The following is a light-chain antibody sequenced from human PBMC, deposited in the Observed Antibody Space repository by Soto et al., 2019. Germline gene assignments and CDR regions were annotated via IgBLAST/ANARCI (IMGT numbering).Light chain of an antibody. V-gene: IGKV1-5*01. CDR1: QTISTF. J-gene: IGKJ1*01. Sequence: DIQMTQSPSTLSGSVGDRVTISCRASQTISTFLNWYQQKPGTAPRLLIYRASSVQSGVPPRFSGSGSGTEFTLTISSLQPDDFATYYCQHYNSYSEAFGQGTEVDIK. CDR2: RAS. CDR3: QHYNSYSEA.